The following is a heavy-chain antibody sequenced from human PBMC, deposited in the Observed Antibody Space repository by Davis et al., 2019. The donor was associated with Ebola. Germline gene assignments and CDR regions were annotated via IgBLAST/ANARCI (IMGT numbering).Heavy chain of an antibody. J-gene: IGHJ4*02. D-gene: IGHD6-13*01. V-gene: IGHV1-3*01. Sequence: ASVKVSCKASVYTFTSYAMHWVRHAPGHRLEWVGWINVGNGNTQYSQKFQGRVTITRDTSASTAYMELSSLKSEDTAVYYCARDGGRGSAAAGTCLDYWGQGTLVTVSS. CDR1: VYTFTSYA. CDR3: ARDGGRGSAAAGTCLDY. CDR2: INVGNGNT.